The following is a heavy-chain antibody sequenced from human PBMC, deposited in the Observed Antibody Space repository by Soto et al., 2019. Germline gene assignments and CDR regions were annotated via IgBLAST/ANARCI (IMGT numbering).Heavy chain of an antibody. J-gene: IGHJ6*03. CDR2: INDSGNI. Sequence: QVQLQQWGAGLLKPSETLSLTCAVYGGSFSGYQWSWIRQTPGQGLEWIGEINDSGNINYNPSLKSRVTILLDTPKKQISLKRISVTAADSAVYYCARGLILWFGELSRRGGYYYYMDVWGKGTTVTVSS. CDR3: ARGLILWFGELSRRGGYYYYMDV. CDR1: GGSFSGYQ. V-gene: IGHV4-34*01. D-gene: IGHD3-10*01.